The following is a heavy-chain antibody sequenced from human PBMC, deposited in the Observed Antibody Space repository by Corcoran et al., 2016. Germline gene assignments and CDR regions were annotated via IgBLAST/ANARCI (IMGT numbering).Heavy chain of an antibody. D-gene: IGHD2-2*01. CDR2: ISAYNGNT. Sequence: QVQLVQSGAEVKKPGASVKVSCKASGYTFTSYGISWVRQAPGQGLEWMGWISAYNGNTNYARKLQGRVTMTTNTSTSTAYMELRSLRSDDTAVYFCARGSRTPPIPSLLAPAARTALFVSGMGGSGEGTTVPVSS. V-gene: IGHV1-18*01. CDR1: GYTFTSYG. J-gene: IGHJ6*04. CDR3: ARGSRTPPIPSLLAPAARTALFVSGMGG.